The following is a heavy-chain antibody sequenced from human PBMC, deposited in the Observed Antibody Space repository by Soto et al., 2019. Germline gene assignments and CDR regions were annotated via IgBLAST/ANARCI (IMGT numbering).Heavy chain of an antibody. CDR1: GFTFSSYA. V-gene: IGHV3-30-3*01. CDR3: ARVRGSSWYEGAFDI. D-gene: IGHD6-13*01. Sequence: QVQLVESGGGVVQPGRSLSLSCAASGFTFSSYAMHWVRQAPGKGLEWVAFISYDESNKYYADSVKGRFTISRDNSKNTQYPPMDRLRAEDTAVYYCARVRGSSWYEGAFDIWGQGTRVTVSS. CDR2: ISYDESNK. J-gene: IGHJ3*02.